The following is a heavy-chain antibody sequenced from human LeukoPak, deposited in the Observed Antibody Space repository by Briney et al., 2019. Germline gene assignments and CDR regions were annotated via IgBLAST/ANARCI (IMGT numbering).Heavy chain of an antibody. CDR1: GFTFSSYA. CDR3: ATHFIAAAGTDY. Sequence: PGGSLRLSCAASGFTFSSYAMSWVRQAPGKGLEWVSAISGSGGSTYYADSVKGRFTISRDNAKNSLYLQMNSLRAEDTAVYYCATHFIAAAGTDYWGQGTLVTVSS. D-gene: IGHD6-13*01. J-gene: IGHJ4*02. V-gene: IGHV3-23*01. CDR2: ISGSGGST.